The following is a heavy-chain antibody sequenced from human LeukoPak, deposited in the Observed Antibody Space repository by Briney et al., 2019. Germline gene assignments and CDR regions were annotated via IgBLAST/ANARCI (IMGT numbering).Heavy chain of an antibody. V-gene: IGHV1-46*01. D-gene: IGHD3-22*01. Sequence: ASVKVSCKASGYTFTNYYMHWVRQAPGQGLEWMGIINPSGGSTTYAQKFQGRVTMTRDTSTSTVYVELSSLRSEDTAVYYCAGVGDSIGYYYWGQGTLVTVSS. CDR2: INPSGGST. CDR3: AGVGDSIGYYY. CDR1: GYTFTNYY. J-gene: IGHJ4*02.